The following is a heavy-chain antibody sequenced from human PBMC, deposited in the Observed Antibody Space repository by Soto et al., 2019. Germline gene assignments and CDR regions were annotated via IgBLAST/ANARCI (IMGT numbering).Heavy chain of an antibody. J-gene: IGHJ6*02. Sequence: QLQLQESGPGLVKPSETLSLTCTVSGGSISSSSYYWGWIRQPPGKGLEWIGSIYYWGYTYYNPSLKSRVTIAVDTSKNQFSLKLSSVTAADTAVYYCARHNGPLYVGYYYDMDVWGQGTTVTVSS. CDR3: ARHNGPLYVGYYYDMDV. CDR1: GGSISSSSYY. D-gene: IGHD3-16*01. CDR2: IYYWGYT. V-gene: IGHV4-39*01.